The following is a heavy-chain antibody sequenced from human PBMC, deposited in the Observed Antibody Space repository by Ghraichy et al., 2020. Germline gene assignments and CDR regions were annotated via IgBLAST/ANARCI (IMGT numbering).Heavy chain of an antibody. CDR1: GGSINDNY. J-gene: IGHJ2*01. D-gene: IGHD3-16*01. CDR2: ISYFGST. CDR3: AKAGGTKWGTYWYFEL. Sequence: SETLSLTCTVSGGSINDNYWSWIRRPPGKGLEWIGYISYFGSTSYSPSLKRRVTMSLDTSMNGFSLNLRPVTAADTAVYYCAKAGGTKWGTYWYFELWGRGTLVTVSS. V-gene: IGHV4-59*12.